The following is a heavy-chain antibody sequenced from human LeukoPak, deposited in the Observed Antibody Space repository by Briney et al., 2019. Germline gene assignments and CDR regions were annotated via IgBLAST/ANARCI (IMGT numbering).Heavy chain of an antibody. CDR3: ARDNNFDH. CDR2: IKRDGSEK. V-gene: IGHV3-7*03. J-gene: IGHJ4*02. CDR1: GFIFSTYW. Sequence: GGSLRLSCATSGFIFSTYWMSWVRQAPGKGLEWVANIKRDGSEKYYVDSVKGRFTISRDNAKNSLYLQMNSLRAEDTAVYHCARDNNFDHWGQGTLVTVSS.